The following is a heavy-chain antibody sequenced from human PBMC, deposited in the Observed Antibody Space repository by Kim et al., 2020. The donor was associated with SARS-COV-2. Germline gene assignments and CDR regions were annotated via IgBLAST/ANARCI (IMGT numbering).Heavy chain of an antibody. J-gene: IGHJ6*02. CDR2: LSYDGRNK. V-gene: IGHV3-30-3*01. Sequence: GGSLRLSCAASGLMFEDSAMNWVRQAPGKGLEWVAVLSYDGRNKYYADSVRGRFTISRDNSKSTLYLQMNSLRVEYTAVYYCARGNYYESVSLSDYYNGMDVWGQGTTVTVSS. CDR3: ARGNYYESVSLSDYYNGMDV. D-gene: IGHD3-10*01. CDR1: GLMFEDSA.